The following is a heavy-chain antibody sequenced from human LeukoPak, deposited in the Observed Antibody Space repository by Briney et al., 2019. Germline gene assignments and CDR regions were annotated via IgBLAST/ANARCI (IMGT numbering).Heavy chain of an antibody. CDR2: IKSKNDGGTT. Sequence: GWSVRLSCPASRFIFSNAWLSWVRQARGKGLEWVGRIKSKNDGGTTDYGAPVKGRFTISRNDSKNTLYLQMNSLKTEDKAVYYCTTEQRGVVVIPDYWGQGTLVTVSS. D-gene: IGHD3-22*01. CDR1: RFIFSNAW. CDR3: TTEQRGVVVIPDY. V-gene: IGHV3-15*01. J-gene: IGHJ4*02.